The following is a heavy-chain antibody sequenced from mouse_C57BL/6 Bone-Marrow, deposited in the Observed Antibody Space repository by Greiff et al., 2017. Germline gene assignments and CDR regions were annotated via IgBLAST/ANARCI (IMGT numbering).Heavy chain of an antibody. CDR3: ARKDGNLDY. J-gene: IGHJ2*01. CDR1: GFSLTSYA. Sequence: VQLQESGPGLVAPSQSLSITCTVSGFSLTSYAISWVRQPPGQGLEWLGVIWPGGGTNYNSALKSRLSISKDNSKSQVFLKLKSLQTDETARYYCARKDGNLDYWGQGTTLTVPS. CDR2: IWPGGGT. D-gene: IGHD2-1*01. V-gene: IGHV2-9-1*01.